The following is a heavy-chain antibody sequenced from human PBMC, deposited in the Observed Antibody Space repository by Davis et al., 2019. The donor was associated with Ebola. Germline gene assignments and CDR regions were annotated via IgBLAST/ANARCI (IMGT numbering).Heavy chain of an antibody. CDR3: AKASPPYYGSGSYYNSLDY. Sequence: GESLKISCAASGFTFSDYYMSWIRQAPGKGLEWVSYISSSGSTIYYADSVKGRFTISRDNSKNTLYLQMNSLRAEDTALYYCAKASPPYYGSGSYYNSLDYWGQGTLVTVSS. CDR2: ISSSGSTI. V-gene: IGHV3-11*01. J-gene: IGHJ4*02. CDR1: GFTFSDYY. D-gene: IGHD3-10*01.